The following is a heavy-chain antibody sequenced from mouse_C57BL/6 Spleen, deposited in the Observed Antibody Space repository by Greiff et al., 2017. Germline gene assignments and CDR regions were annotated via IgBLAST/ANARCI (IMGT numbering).Heavy chain of an antibody. V-gene: IGHV5-4*01. CDR2: ISDGGSYT. CDR1: GFTFSSYA. Sequence: VQLKESGGGLVKPGGSLKLSCAASGFTFSSYAMSWVRQTPEKRLEWVATISDGGSYTYYPDNVKGRFTISRDNAKNNLYLQMSHLKSEDTAMYYCARDTHDGYLYYFDYWGQGTTLTVSS. J-gene: IGHJ2*01. CDR3: ARDTHDGYLYYFDY. D-gene: IGHD2-3*01.